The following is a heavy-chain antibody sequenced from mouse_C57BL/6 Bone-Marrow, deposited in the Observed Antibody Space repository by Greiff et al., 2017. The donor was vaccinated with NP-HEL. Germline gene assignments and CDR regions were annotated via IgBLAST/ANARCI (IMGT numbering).Heavy chain of an antibody. CDR2: INYDGSST. D-gene: IGHD2-4*01. J-gene: IGHJ4*01. V-gene: IGHV5-16*01. CDR3: AREGGLRRRTYAIDN. Sequence: VKLVASEGGLVQPGSSMKLSCTASGFTFSDYYMAWVRQVPEKGLEWVANINYDGSSTYYLASLKSRFIISRDNATNILYLQMSSLKSEYTATYYCAREGGLRRRTYAIDNWGQGTSVTVSS. CDR1: GFTFSDYY.